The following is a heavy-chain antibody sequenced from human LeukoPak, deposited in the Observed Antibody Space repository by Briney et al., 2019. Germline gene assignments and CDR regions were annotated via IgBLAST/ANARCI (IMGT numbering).Heavy chain of an antibody. CDR1: GGTFSSYA. J-gene: IGHJ4*02. CDR3: AKDPSVYYGDYIIR. CDR2: IIPIFGTA. V-gene: IGHV1-69*06. Sequence: SVKVSCKASGGTFSSYAISWVRQAPGQGLEWMGGIIPIFGTANYAQKFQGRVTITADKSTSTAYMELSSLRSEDTAVYYCAKDPSVYYGDYIIRWGQGTLVIVSS. D-gene: IGHD4-17*01.